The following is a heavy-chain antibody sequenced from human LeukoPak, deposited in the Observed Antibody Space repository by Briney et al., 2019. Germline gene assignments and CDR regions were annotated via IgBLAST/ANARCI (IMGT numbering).Heavy chain of an antibody. D-gene: IGHD3-22*01. J-gene: IGHJ4*02. CDR3: ACSFRNYYDSSGKYDY. V-gene: IGHV4-59*08. CDR2: IYYSGST. Sequence: SETLSLTCTVSGGSISSYYWSWIRQPPRKGLEWIGYIYYSGSTNYNPSLKSRVTISVDTSKNQFSLKLSSVTAADTAVYYCACSFRNYYDSSGKYDYWGQGTLVTVSS. CDR1: GGSISSYY.